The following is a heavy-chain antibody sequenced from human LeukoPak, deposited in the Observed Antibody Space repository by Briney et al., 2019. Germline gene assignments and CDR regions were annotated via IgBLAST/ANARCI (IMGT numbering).Heavy chain of an antibody. Sequence: PSETLSLTCTVSGGSISSSSYYWGWIRQPPGKGLEWIGSIYYSGSTYYNPSLKSRVTISVDTSKNQFSLKLRSVTAADTAVYYCARSRYDLWSGYQVNWFDPWGQGTLVTVFS. V-gene: IGHV4-39*07. CDR2: IYYSGST. J-gene: IGHJ5*02. CDR3: ARSRYDLWSGYQVNWFDP. D-gene: IGHD3-3*01. CDR1: GGSISSSSYY.